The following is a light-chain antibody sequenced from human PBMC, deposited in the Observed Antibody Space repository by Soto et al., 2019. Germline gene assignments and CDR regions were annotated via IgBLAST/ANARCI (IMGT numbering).Light chain of an antibody. CDR3: QQSYSTTWT. CDR2: AAS. Sequence: DIQTTQSPSSLSASVGDRVTITCRASQGISTYLNWYQQKPGKAPKLLIYAASSLQGGVPSRFSGSGSETDFTLTISSLQPEDFATYSCQQSYSTTWTFGQGTKVDIK. J-gene: IGKJ1*01. V-gene: IGKV1-39*01. CDR1: QGISTY.